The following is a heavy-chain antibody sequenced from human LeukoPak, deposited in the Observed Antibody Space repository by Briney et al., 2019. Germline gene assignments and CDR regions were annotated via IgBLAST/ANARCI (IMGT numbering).Heavy chain of an antibody. CDR1: GFTFSDHW. D-gene: IGHD3-22*01. CDR3: AKDRPTRRITMIVDY. CDR2: ISGSGGST. J-gene: IGHJ4*02. V-gene: IGHV3-23*01. Sequence: GGSLRLSCTVSGFTFSDHWMAWVRQAPGKGLEWVSAISGSGGSTYYADSVKGRFTISRDNSKNTLYLQMNSLRAEDTAVYYCAKDRPTRRITMIVDYWGQGTLVTVSS.